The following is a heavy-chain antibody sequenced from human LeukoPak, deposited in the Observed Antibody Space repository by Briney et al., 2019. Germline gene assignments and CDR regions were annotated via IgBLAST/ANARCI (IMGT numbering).Heavy chain of an antibody. CDR2: TNTNSGKT. V-gene: IGHV1-8*01. D-gene: IGHD6-19*01. CDR1: GYTFTSFD. Sequence: ASVKVSCKASGYTFTSFDINWVRQATGQGLEWMGWTNTNSGKTGYAQTFQGRVTMTRDTSINTAYMELTSLRSDDTAVYYCATVGSGWYPPTWATYFDYWGQGTLVTVSS. CDR3: ATVGSGWYPPTWATYFDY. J-gene: IGHJ4*02.